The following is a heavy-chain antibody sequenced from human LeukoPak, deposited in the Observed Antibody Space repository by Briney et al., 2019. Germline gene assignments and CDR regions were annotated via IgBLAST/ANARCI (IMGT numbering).Heavy chain of an antibody. J-gene: IGHJ5*02. V-gene: IGHV1-8*01. D-gene: IGHD3-3*01. CDR3: ARRAERNYDFWSGYSQRDSWFDP. CDR2: MNPNSGNT. CDR1: GYTFTSYD. Sequence: ASVKVSCKASGYTFTSYDINWVRQATGQGLEWMGWMNPNSGNTGYAQKFQGRVTMTRNTSISTAYMELSSLRSEDTAVYYCARRAERNYDFWSGYSQRDSWFDPWGQGTLVTVSS.